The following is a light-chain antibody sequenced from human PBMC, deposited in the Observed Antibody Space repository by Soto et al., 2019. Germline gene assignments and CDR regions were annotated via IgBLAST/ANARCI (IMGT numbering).Light chain of an antibody. CDR3: ASFTRSVTVV. CDR2: DVN. Sequence: QSALTQPASVSGSPGQSITISCAGTSSDVGGYNYVSWYQQHLGKVPRLIISDVNKPPSGVSDRFSGSKSGNTASLTISGLQAEDEADYYCASFTRSVTVVFGGGTKLTVL. CDR1: SSDVGGYNY. V-gene: IGLV2-14*03. J-gene: IGLJ2*01.